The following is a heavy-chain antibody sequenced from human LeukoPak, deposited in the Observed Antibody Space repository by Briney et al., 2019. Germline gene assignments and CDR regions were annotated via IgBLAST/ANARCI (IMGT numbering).Heavy chain of an antibody. CDR1: GYTFTSYA. CDR3: ARRGGICGGDCSDAIDI. CDR2: INAGNGNT. J-gene: IGHJ3*02. D-gene: IGHD2-21*02. V-gene: IGHV1-3*01. Sequence: ASVKVSCKASGYTFTSYAMHWVRQAPGERLEWMGWINAGNGNTKYSQKFQGRVTITRDTSASTAYMELSSLRSEDTAVYYCARRGGICGGDCSDAIDIWGQGTMVTVSS.